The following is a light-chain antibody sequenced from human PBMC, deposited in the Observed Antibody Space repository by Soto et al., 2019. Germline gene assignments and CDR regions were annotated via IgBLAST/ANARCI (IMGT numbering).Light chain of an antibody. V-gene: IGKV3-20*01. CDR3: QQYGRSPPT. CDR2: GAS. CDR1: QGISSSY. J-gene: IGKJ1*01. Sequence: ESVLTQSPGTVSLSPGERATLSCRTSQGISSSYLAWYQQKPGQAPRLLIYGASRRAAGIPDRFSGSGSGTDFSLTISRLEPEDFAVYYCQQYGRSPPTFGQGTKVEIK.